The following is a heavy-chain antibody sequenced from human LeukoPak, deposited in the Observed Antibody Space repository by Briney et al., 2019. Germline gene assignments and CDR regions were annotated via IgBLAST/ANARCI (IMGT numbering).Heavy chain of an antibody. V-gene: IGHV3-33*01. CDR1: GFTFSSYG. Sequence: GRSLRLSCAASGFTFSSYGMHWVRQAPGKGLEWVAVIWYDGSNKYYADSVKGRFTISRDNSKNTLYLQMNSLRAEDTAVYYCARGISYDSSVLLDYWGQGTLVTVSS. J-gene: IGHJ4*02. CDR2: IWYDGSNK. D-gene: IGHD3-22*01. CDR3: ARGISYDSSVLLDY.